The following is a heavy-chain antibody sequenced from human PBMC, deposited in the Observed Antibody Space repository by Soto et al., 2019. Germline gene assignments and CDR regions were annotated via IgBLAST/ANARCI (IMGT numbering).Heavy chain of an antibody. Sequence: SETLSLTCTVSGGSVSSGDYYWNWIRQPPGKGLEWIGCVYYTGITTYNPSLKSRVTISIDTSKNQFSLKLTSVTAADTAVYYCARGRSRPGYWGQGTLVTVSS. CDR3: ARGRSRPGY. CDR1: GGSVSSGDYY. J-gene: IGHJ4*02. CDR2: VYYTGIT. D-gene: IGHD3-16*02. V-gene: IGHV4-61*08.